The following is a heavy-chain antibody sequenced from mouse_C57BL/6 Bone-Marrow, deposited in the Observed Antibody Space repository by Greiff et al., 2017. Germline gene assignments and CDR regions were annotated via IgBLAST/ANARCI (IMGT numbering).Heavy chain of an antibody. CDR1: GYTFTSYW. Sequence: QVQLQQSGAELAKPGASVKLSCTASGYTFTSYWMHWVKQRPGQGLEWIGYINPSSGYTKYNQKFKDKATLTADKSSSTAYMKLSSLTYEDSSVYYCARNDDGYFLFDYWGQGTTVTVSS. CDR3: ARNDDGYFLFDY. D-gene: IGHD2-3*01. J-gene: IGHJ2*01. CDR2: INPSSGYT. V-gene: IGHV1-7*01.